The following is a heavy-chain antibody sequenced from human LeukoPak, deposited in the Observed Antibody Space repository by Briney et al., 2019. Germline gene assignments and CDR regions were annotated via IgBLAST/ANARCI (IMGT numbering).Heavy chain of an antibody. Sequence: SETLSLTCAVYGGSFSGYYWTWIRQPPGKGLEWIGEINHSGSTNYNPSLKSRVTISVDTSKNQFSLDLRSVTAADTAVYYCARGRYYAYWGQGTVVTVSS. CDR3: ARGRYYAY. V-gene: IGHV4-34*01. J-gene: IGHJ4*02. D-gene: IGHD3-10*01. CDR2: INHSGST. CDR1: GGSFSGYY.